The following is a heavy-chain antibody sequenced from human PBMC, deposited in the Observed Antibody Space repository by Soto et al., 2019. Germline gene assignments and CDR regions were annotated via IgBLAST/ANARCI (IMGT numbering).Heavy chain of an antibody. CDR1: GGSISSYY. V-gene: IGHV4-59*01. CDR3: ARAPLGATNYYYGVGV. CDR2: IYYSGST. J-gene: IGHJ6*02. Sequence: PSETLSLTCTVSGGSISSYYWSWTRQPPGKGLEWIGYIYYSGSTNYNPSLKSRVTISVDTSKNQFSLKLSSVTAADTAVYYCARAPLGATNYYYGVGVWGQGTTVTVSS. D-gene: IGHD1-26*01.